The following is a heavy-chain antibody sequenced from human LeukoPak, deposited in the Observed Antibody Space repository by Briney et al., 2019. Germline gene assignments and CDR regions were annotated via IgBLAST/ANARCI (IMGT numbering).Heavy chain of an antibody. CDR3: ARDLELLWFGELLHPFDY. D-gene: IGHD3-10*01. J-gene: IGHJ4*02. CDR2: IIPIFGTA. CDR1: GGTFSSYA. V-gene: IGHV1-69*05. Sequence: SVKVSCKASGGTFSSYAISWVRQAPGQGLEWMGGIIPIFGTANYAQKFQGRVTITTDESTSTAYMELSSLRSEDTAVYYCARDLELLWFGELLHPFDYWGQGTLVTVSS.